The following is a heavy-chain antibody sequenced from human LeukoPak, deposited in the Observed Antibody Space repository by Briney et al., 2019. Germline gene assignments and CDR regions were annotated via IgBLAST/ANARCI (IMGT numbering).Heavy chain of an antibody. CDR3: ARAASSWSFDY. J-gene: IGHJ4*02. V-gene: IGHV4-59*01. CDR1: GGSISSYY. D-gene: IGHD6-13*01. Sequence: SETLSLTCTVSGGSISSYYWSWIRQPPGKGLEWIGYLYYSGSTNYNPSLKSRVTISVDTSKNQFSLKLSSVTAADTAVYYCARAASSWSFDYWGQGTLVTVSS. CDR2: LYYSGST.